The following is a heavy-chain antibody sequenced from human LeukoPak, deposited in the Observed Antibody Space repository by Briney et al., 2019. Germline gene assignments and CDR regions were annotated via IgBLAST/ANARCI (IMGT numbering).Heavy chain of an antibody. V-gene: IGHV3-23*01. J-gene: IGHJ4*02. CDR2: ISGSGGST. D-gene: IGHD3-10*01. CDR3: AKDPRRYGSGSQRSDY. Sequence: PGGSLRLSCAASGFNFSSYAMSWVRQAPGKGLEWVSAISGSGGSTYYADSVKGRFTISRDNSKNTLYLQMNSLRAEDTAVYYCAKDPRRYGSGSQRSDYWGQGTLVTVSS. CDR1: GFNFSSYA.